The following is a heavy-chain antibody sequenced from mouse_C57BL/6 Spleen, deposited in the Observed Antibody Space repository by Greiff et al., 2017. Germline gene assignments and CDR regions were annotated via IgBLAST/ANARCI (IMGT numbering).Heavy chain of an antibody. D-gene: IGHD2-3*01. CDR1: GYSFTEYT. CDR3: ARNRDGYYDYYAMDY. J-gene: IGHJ4*01. V-gene: IGHV1-39*01. Sequence: EVKLQQSGPELVKPGASVKISCKASGYSFTEYTMNWVKQSNGKSLEWIGLIYPNNGTTSYNQKFKGKATLTVDQSSSTAYMQLNSRTSEDSAVYYCARNRDGYYDYYAMDYWGQGTSVTVSS. CDR2: IYPNNGTT.